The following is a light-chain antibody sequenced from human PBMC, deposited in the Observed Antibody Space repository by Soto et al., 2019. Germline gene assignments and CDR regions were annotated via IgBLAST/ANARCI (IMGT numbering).Light chain of an antibody. J-gene: IGKJ1*01. Sequence: DIVMTQSPDSLAVSLVESSTINCKSSHIVLYTSNNKNYLNWFQQRPGQPPRLLIYEVSNRFSGVPDRFSGSGTGTDFTLTISRVQPEDVGVYYCMQATDFPWTFGQGTKVDIK. CDR2: EVS. V-gene: IGKV4-1*01. CDR3: MQATDFPWT. CDR1: HIVLYTSNNKNY.